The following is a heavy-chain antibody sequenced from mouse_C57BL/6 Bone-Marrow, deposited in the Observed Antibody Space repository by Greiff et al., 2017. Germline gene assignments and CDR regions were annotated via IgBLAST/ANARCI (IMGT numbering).Heavy chain of an antibody. D-gene: IGHD2-3*01. V-gene: IGHV1-63*01. J-gene: IGHJ2*01. CDR3: ARRGGYDGYPYYFDD. Sequence: QVHVKQSGAELVRPGTSVKLSCKASGYTFTNYWIGWAKQRPGHGLEWIGDIYPGGGYTTYNEKFKGKATLTADKSSSTAYMQFSSLTSEDSAIYYCARRGGYDGYPYYFDDWGKGTTLTVSS. CDR2: IYPGGGYT. CDR1: GYTFTNYW.